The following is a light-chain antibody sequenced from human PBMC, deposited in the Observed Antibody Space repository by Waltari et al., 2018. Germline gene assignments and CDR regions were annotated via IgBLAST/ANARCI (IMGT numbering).Light chain of an antibody. CDR2: RDN. CDR3: AAWDHNLGNYV. Sequence: QSVLPQPPSASGTPGQRVTISCSGNSSNVGSIYVYWYKQLPGTAPKRLIYRDNQRPSGVPDRFSGSKSGTSASLAISGLRSEDEADYYCAAWDHNLGNYVFGTGTKVTVL. J-gene: IGLJ1*01. CDR1: SSNVGSIY. V-gene: IGLV1-47*01.